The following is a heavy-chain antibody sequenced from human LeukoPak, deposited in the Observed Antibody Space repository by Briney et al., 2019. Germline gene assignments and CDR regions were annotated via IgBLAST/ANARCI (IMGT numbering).Heavy chain of an antibody. J-gene: IGHJ6*03. V-gene: IGHV5-51*01. CDR2: IYPGDCDT. D-gene: IGHD3-10*01. Sequence: GESLKISCKGSGYSFTSYRIGWVRQMPGKGLEWMGSIYPGDCDTRHSPSFQGQVTISADKSISTAYLQWSSLKASDTAMYYCARCSGSHYYYYMDVWGKGTTVTVSS. CDR1: GYSFTSYR. CDR3: ARCSGSHYYYYMDV.